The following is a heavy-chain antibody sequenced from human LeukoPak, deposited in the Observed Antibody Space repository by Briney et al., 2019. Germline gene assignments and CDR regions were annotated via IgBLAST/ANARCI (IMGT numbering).Heavy chain of an antibody. Sequence: GGSLRLSCAASGFTFSSYAMSWVRQAPGKGLEWVSAISGSGGSTYYADSVQGRFTISRDNSKNTLSLQMNNLRAEDTAVYYCALSDSAFDYWGQGTLVTVSS. D-gene: IGHD2-21*01. V-gene: IGHV3-23*01. J-gene: IGHJ4*02. CDR1: GFTFSSYA. CDR3: ALSDSAFDY. CDR2: ISGSGGST.